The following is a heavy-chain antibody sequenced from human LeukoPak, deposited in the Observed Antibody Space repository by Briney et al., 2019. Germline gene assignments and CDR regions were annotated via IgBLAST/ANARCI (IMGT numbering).Heavy chain of an antibody. V-gene: IGHV3-33*01. J-gene: IGHJ4*02. D-gene: IGHD4-17*01. CDR2: IWYDRTNK. CDR3: ARDRLTTVTTFHFDY. CDR1: GFTFSTYA. Sequence: GRSLSLSCAASGFTFSTYAMHWVREAPGKGLEWVAVIWYDRTNKYYADSVKGRFTISRDNSKNTLYLQMSSLRAEDTAVYYCARDRLTTVTTFHFDYWGQGTLVTVSS.